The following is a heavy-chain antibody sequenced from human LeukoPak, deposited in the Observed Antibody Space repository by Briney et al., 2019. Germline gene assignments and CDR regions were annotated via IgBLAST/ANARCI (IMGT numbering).Heavy chain of an antibody. Sequence: SETLSLTCAVYGGSFSVYYWSWIRQPPGKGLEWIGEINHSGSTKYNPSLKSRVTTSVDTSKNQFSLKLSSVTAADTAVYYCARGGDIVVVPAAISRYYYYYGMDVWGQGTTVTVSS. CDR2: INHSGST. V-gene: IGHV4-34*01. CDR1: GGSFSVYY. CDR3: ARGGDIVVVPAAISRYYYYYGMDV. J-gene: IGHJ6*02. D-gene: IGHD2-2*02.